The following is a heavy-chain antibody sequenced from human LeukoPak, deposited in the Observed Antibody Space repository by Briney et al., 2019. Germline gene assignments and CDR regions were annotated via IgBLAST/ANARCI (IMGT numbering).Heavy chain of an antibody. Sequence: SETLSLTCTVSGGSISSYYWSWIRQPPGKGLEWIGYIYYSGSTNYNPSLKSRVTISVDTSKNQFSLKLSSVTAADTAVYYCARDGSSILYFDYWGQGTLVTVSS. CDR3: ARDGSSILYFDY. D-gene: IGHD1-26*01. V-gene: IGHV4-59*12. CDR2: IYYSGST. CDR1: GGSISSYY. J-gene: IGHJ4*02.